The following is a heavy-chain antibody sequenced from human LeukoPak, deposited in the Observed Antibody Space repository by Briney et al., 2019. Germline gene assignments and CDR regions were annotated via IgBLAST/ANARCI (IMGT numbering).Heavy chain of an antibody. CDR3: TRWESLDY. CDR2: IRSKAYGGTT. CDR1: GFTFGDYA. V-gene: IGHV3-49*04. D-gene: IGHD1-26*01. J-gene: IGHJ4*02. Sequence: GGSLRLSCTASGFTFGDYAMSWVRQAPGKGLEWVGFIRSKAYGGTTEYAASVTGRFTISRDDSKSIAYLQMNSLKTEDTAVYYCTRWESLDYWGQGTLVTVSS.